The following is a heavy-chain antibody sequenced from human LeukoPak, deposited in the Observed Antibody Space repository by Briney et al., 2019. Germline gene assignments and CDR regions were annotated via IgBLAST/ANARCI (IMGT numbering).Heavy chain of an antibody. CDR3: ARPAALRFLEWLF. CDR1: GYSISSGYY. Sequence: SETLPLTCAVSGYSISSGYYWGWIRQPPGKGLEWIGSIYHSGSTYYNPSLKSRVTISVDTSKNQFSLKLSSVTAADTAVYYCARPAALRFLEWLFWGQGTLVTVSS. V-gene: IGHV4-38-2*01. CDR2: IYHSGST. D-gene: IGHD3-3*01. J-gene: IGHJ4*02.